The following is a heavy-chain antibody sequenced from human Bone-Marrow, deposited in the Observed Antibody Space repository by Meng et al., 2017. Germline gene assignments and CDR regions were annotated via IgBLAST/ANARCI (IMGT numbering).Heavy chain of an antibody. CDR1: GYTFPDYW. J-gene: IGHJ4*02. CDR2: INPKSGDT. D-gene: IGHD6-13*01. Sequence: ASVKVSCKASGYTFPDYWLHWVRRAPGQGLEWMGRINPKSGDTHYAQRFQGRVTMTGDTCISTAYMELSGLRSDDTAMYYCARDEDRSAADKLFGDYWGQGTLVTVSS. V-gene: IGHV1-2*06. CDR3: ARDEDRSAADKLFGDY.